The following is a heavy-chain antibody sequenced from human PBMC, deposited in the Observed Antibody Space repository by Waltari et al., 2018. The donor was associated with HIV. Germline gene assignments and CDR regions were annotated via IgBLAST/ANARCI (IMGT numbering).Heavy chain of an antibody. D-gene: IGHD6-13*01. Sequence: QVQLQESGPGLVKPSGTLSLTCAVSGGSISSSNWWSWVRQPPGKGLEWIGEICPSGSTNSNPSLKSRVTISVDKSKNQFSLKLSSVTAADTAVYYCASTPGQQLVSPFDNWVDPWGQGTLVTVSS. CDR3: ASTPGQQLVSPFDNWVDP. CDR2: ICPSGST. J-gene: IGHJ5*02. V-gene: IGHV4-4*02. CDR1: GGSISSSNW.